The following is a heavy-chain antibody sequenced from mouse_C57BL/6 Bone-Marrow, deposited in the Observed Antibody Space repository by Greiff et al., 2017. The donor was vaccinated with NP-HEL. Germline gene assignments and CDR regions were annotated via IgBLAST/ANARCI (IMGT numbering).Heavy chain of an antibody. CDR1: GFTFSNYW. V-gene: IGHV6-3*01. CDR3: TEAYYDYGEDYYYAMDY. D-gene: IGHD2-4*01. Sequence: EVNLVESGGGLVQPGGSMKLSCVASGFTFSNYWMNWVRQSPEKGLEWVAQIRLKSDNYATHYAESVKGRFTISRDDSKTLVYLHMNNLRAEDTVIYYCTEAYYDYGEDYYYAMDYWGQGTSVTVSS. J-gene: IGHJ4*01. CDR2: IRLKSDNYAT.